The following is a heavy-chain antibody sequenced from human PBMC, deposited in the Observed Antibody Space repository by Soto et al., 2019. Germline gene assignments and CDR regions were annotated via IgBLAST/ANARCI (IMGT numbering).Heavy chain of an antibody. CDR1: GFTFSSYG. CDR2: IWYDGSNK. V-gene: IGHV3-33*01. J-gene: IGHJ6*03. Sequence: QVQLVESGGGVVQPGRSLRLSCAASGFTFSSYGMHWVRQAPGKGLEWVAVIWYDGSNKYYADSVKGRFTISRDNSKNTLYLQMNSLRAEDTAVYYCARDGADCSGGSCYSYYMDVWGKGTTVTVSS. D-gene: IGHD2-15*01. CDR3: ARDGADCSGGSCYSYYMDV.